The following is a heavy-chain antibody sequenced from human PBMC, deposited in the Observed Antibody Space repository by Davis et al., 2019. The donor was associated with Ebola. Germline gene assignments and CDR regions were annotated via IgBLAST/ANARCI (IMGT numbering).Heavy chain of an antibody. CDR3: ARVRSRGDGSGWSRIDY. V-gene: IGHV3-23*01. Sequence: PGGSLRLSCAASGFTFSSYAMSWVRQAPGKGLEWVSAISGSGGSTYYADSVKGRFTISRDNSKNTLYLQMNSLRAEDTAVYYCARVRSRGDGSGWSRIDYWGQGTLVTVSS. CDR2: ISGSGGST. D-gene: IGHD6-19*01. J-gene: IGHJ4*02. CDR1: GFTFSSYA.